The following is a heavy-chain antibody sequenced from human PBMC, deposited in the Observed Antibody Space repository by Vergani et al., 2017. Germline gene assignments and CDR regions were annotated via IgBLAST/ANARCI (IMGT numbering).Heavy chain of an antibody. J-gene: IGHJ5*02. CDR1: GFPFSTYG. V-gene: IGHV3-9*01. CDR2: ISWNSGSI. D-gene: IGHD2-2*01. Sequence: VQLVESGGGVVQPGESLRLSCAASGFPFSTYGMHWVRQAPGKGLEWVSGISWNSGSIGYADSVKGRFTISRDNAKNSLYLQMNSLRAEDTALYYCAKGYCSSTSCYLDPWGQGTLVTVSS. CDR3: AKGYCSSTSCYLDP.